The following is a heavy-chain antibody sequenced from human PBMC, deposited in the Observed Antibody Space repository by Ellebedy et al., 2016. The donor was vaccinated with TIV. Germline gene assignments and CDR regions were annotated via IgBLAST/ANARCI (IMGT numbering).Heavy chain of an antibody. D-gene: IGHD3-16*02. J-gene: IGHJ3*02. CDR2: FDPEDGET. V-gene: IGHV1-24*01. CDR3: ATVKGGVIVVDAFDI. CDR1: GYTLTELS. Sequence: AASVKVSCKVSGYTLTELSMHWVRQAPGKGLEWMGGFDPEDGETIYAQKFQGRVTMTEDTSTDTAYMELSSLRSEDTAVYSCATVKGGVIVVDAFDIWGQGTMVTVSS.